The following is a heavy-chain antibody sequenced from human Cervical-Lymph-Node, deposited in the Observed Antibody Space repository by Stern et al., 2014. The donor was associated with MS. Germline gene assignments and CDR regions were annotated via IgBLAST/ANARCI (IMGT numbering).Heavy chain of an antibody. V-gene: IGHV3-30*04. CDR2: VSFDGRNK. Sequence: QVQLQQSGGGVVQPGRSLRVSCAASGFALGSFVMHWVRPAPGKGREWVALVSFDGRNKHYADSVKGPFTISRDKINNTLHLQMNSLRPEDTAVYSCARGYSGYIIDYWGQGTLVTVTS. D-gene: IGHD5-12*01. CDR1: GFALGSFV. J-gene: IGHJ4*02. CDR3: ARGYSGYIIDY.